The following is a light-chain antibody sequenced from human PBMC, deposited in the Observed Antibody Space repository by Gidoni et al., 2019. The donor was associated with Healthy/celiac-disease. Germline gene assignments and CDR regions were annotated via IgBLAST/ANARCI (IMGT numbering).Light chain of an antibody. J-gene: IGLJ2*01. CDR3: SSYTTSSTPHVV. CDR2: EVS. V-gene: IGLV2-14*01. Sequence: QSALTQPASVSGSPGQSIPISCTGTSSDVGGYNYVSWYQQHPGKAPKVMIYEVSNRPSGVSNRFSGSKSGNTASLTISGLQAEDEADYYCSSYTTSSTPHVVFGGGTKLTVL. CDR1: SSDVGGYNY.